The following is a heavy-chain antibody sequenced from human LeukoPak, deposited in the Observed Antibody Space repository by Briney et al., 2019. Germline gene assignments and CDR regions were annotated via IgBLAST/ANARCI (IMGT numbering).Heavy chain of an antibody. Sequence: ASVTVSFKASGFTFTDYYMHWVRQAPGQGLAWMGYIYPKSRDTNYEQNFQGRVTMTSDTSMSTVYMELTGLRSDDTAVYYCARDEAADGTNALEVWGQGTMVTVSS. CDR2: IYPKSRDT. V-gene: IGHV1-2*02. CDR1: GFTFTDYY. J-gene: IGHJ3*01. D-gene: IGHD6-13*01. CDR3: ARDEAADGTNALEV.